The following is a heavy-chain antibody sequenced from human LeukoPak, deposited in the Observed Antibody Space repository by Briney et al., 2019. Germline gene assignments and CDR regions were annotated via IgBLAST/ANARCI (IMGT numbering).Heavy chain of an antibody. CDR3: ARDPDYDFYYYYYGMDV. Sequence: ASVKVSCKASGYTFTGYYIHWVRQAPGQGLEWMGWISAYNGNTNYAQKLQGRVTMTTDTSTSTAYMELRSLRSDDTAVYYCARDPDYDFYYYYYGMDVWGQGTTVTVSS. D-gene: IGHD3-3*01. V-gene: IGHV1-18*04. CDR2: ISAYNGNT. J-gene: IGHJ6*02. CDR1: GYTFTGYY.